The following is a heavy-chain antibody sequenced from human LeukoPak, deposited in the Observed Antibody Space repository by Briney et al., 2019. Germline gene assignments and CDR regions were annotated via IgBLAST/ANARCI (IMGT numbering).Heavy chain of an antibody. CDR1: GGSISSYY. Sequence: GTLSLTCTVSGGSISSYYWSWVRQAPGKGLEWVANIKQDGSGKYYVDSVKGRFTISRDNAKNSLYLQMNSLRAEDTAVYYCARRGVTIFGVVTHAFDIWGQGTMVTVSS. CDR3: ARRGVTIFGVVTHAFDI. V-gene: IGHV3-7*01. CDR2: IKQDGSGK. D-gene: IGHD3-3*01. J-gene: IGHJ3*02.